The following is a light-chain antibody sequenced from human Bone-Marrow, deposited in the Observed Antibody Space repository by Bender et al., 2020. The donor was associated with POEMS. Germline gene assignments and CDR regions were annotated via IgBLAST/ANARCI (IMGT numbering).Light chain of an antibody. Sequence: SYELTQPSSVSVSPGQTARITCSGDVVAKKYVRWFQQRPGQAPVVVIYEDSERPSGIPERFSGSSSGTTVTLTISGVQAEDEADYYCQSADSSGIYVLFGGGTKLTVL. CDR1: VVAKKY. J-gene: IGLJ2*01. CDR3: QSADSSGIYVL. V-gene: IGLV3-25*03. CDR2: EDS.